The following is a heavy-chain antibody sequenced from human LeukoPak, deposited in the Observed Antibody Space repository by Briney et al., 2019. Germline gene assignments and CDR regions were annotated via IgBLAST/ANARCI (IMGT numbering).Heavy chain of an antibody. D-gene: IGHD2-15*01. J-gene: IGHJ4*02. CDR2: THFSGDT. CDR3: ATYTRRCSGGTCYSIDY. Sequence: SETLSLTCTVSGDPMSGYHWTWIRQSPGRGLEWIGYTHFSGDTNSNPSLKSRVTMSLDTSNNQFSLKVNSVTAADTAIYYCATYTRRCSGGTCYSIDYWGRGTLVTVSS. V-gene: IGHV4-4*09. CDR1: GDPMSGYH.